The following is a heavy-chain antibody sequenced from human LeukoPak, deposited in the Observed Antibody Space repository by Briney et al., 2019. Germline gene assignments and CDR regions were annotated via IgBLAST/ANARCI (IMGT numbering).Heavy chain of an antibody. D-gene: IGHD3-10*01. CDR1: GFTFSSYA. CDR3: ARDLFITMVRGAPLDY. J-gene: IGHJ4*02. V-gene: IGHV3-30*01. CDR2: ISYDGSNK. Sequence: PGGSLRLSCAASGFTFSSYAMHWVRQAPGKGLEWVAVISYDGSNKYYADSVKGRFTISRDNSKNTLYLQMNSLRAEDTAVYYCARDLFITMVRGAPLDYWAREPWSPSPQ.